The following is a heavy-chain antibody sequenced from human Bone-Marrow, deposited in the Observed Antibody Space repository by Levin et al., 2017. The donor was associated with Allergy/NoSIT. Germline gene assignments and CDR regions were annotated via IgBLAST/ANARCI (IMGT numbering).Heavy chain of an antibody. D-gene: IGHD6-19*01. J-gene: IGHJ4*02. CDR2: ITGSGDRT. CDR1: GFTFSSNA. Sequence: GGSLRLSCAVSGFTFSSNAMSWVRQAPGKGLEWVSAITGSGDRTYFADSVKGRFTISRDNSRNTVYLQMNSLRDDDTATYYCAKEQGGRGRYTVDYWGQGTLVTVSP. V-gene: IGHV3-23*01. CDR3: AKEQGGRGRYTVDY.